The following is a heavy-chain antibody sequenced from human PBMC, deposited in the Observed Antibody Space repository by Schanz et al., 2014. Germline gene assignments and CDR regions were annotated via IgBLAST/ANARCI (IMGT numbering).Heavy chain of an antibody. Sequence: QLQLQESGSGLVKPSQTLSLTCGVSGGSISSGGSSWNWIRLPPGKGLGWIGYIYHSGSTYYNPSLKSRVTISVDRSKNQFSLILNSVTAADTAVYYCARSPGDFPGWFDSWGQGTLVTVSS. CDR3: ARSPGDFPGWFDS. D-gene: IGHD4-17*01. V-gene: IGHV4-30-2*01. J-gene: IGHJ5*01. CDR2: IYHSGST. CDR1: GGSISSGGSS.